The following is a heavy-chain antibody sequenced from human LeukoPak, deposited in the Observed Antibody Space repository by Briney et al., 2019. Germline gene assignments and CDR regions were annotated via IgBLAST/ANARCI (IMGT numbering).Heavy chain of an antibody. CDR1: GYSFTTHW. Sequence: GESLKISSKGSGYSFTTHWIGWVRQLPGKGLEWMGLIFPGDSETIYSPSFQGQVTISADKSINTAYLRWSSLKASDTAMYYCATSESQTRFDYWGQGTLVTVSS. J-gene: IGHJ4*02. V-gene: IGHV5-51*01. CDR2: IFPGDSET. CDR3: ATSESQTRFDY. D-gene: IGHD1/OR15-1a*01.